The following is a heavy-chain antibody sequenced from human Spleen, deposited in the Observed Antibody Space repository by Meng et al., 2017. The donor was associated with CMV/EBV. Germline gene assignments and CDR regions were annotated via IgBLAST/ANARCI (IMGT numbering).Heavy chain of an antibody. V-gene: IGHV1-2*02. Sequence: ASVKVSCKASGYTFTSYGISWVRQAPGQGLEWMGWIHPKSGGPKYAQKFQGRVTMTRDTSTSTAYMELSRLRSDDTAVYYCARDLPTYNYDTSAFPFDYWGQGTLVTVSS. CDR1: GYTFTSYG. J-gene: IGHJ4*02. D-gene: IGHD3-22*01. CDR2: IHPKSGGP. CDR3: ARDLPTYNYDTSAFPFDY.